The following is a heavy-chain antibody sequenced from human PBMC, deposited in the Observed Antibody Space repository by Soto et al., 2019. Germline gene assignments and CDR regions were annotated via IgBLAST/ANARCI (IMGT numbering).Heavy chain of an antibody. CDR3: ARLGLIAAAGTRAIDY. Sequence: GASVKVSCKASGGTFSSYTISWVRQAPGQGLEWMGRIIPILGIANYAQKFQGRVTITADKSTSTAYMELSSLRSEDTAVYYCARLGLIAAAGTRAIDYWGQGTLVTVSS. V-gene: IGHV1-69*02. CDR2: IIPILGIA. D-gene: IGHD6-13*01. J-gene: IGHJ4*02. CDR1: GGTFSSYT.